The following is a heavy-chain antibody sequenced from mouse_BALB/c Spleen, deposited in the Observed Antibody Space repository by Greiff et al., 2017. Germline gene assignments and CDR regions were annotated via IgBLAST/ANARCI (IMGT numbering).Heavy chain of an antibody. CDR1: GYTFTEYI. J-gene: IGHJ3*01. V-gene: IGHV1-62-2*01. CDR2: FYPGSGSI. Sequence: QVQLKESGAELVKPGASVKLSCKASGYTFTEYIIHWVKQRSGQGLEWIGWFYPGSGSIKYNEKFKDKATLTADKSSSTVYMELSRLTSEDSAVYFCARHEDRVGGFAYWGQGTLVTVSA. CDR3: ARHEDRVGGFAY. D-gene: IGHD1-1*01.